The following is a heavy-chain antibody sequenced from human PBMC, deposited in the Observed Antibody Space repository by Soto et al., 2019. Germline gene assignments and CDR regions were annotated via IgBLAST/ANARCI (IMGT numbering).Heavy chain of an antibody. CDR3: SRRRLTEGYIFGPYYSYYGMAV. D-gene: IGHD3-3*02. J-gene: IGHJ6*02. CDR2: ISGSSTYI. CDR1: GFTFSSYS. Sequence: GGSLRLSCTASGFTFSSYSMSWVRQAPGKGLEWVSSISGSSTYIYYTDSVKGRVTISGDDAKNSLYLQMNSLRAEDTAVYYCSRRRLTEGYIFGPYYSYYGMAVWGPGTTVTVSS. V-gene: IGHV3-21*01.